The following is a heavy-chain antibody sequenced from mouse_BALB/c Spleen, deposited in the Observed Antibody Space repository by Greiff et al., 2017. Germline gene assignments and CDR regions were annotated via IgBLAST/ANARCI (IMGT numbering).Heavy chain of an antibody. V-gene: IGHV5-6-5*01. CDR3: ATGRTGYFDV. D-gene: IGHD1-1*01. CDR2: ISSGGST. J-gene: IGHJ1*01. Sequence: EVQVVESGGGLVKPGGSLNLSCAASGFTFSSYAMSWVRQTPEKRLEWVASISSGGSTYYPDSVKGRFAISRDNARNILYLQMSRLRSEDTAMYYCATGRTGYFDVWGAGTTVTVSS. CDR1: GFTFSSYA.